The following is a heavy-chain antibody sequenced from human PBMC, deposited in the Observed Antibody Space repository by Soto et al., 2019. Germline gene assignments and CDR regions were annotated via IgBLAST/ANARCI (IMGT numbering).Heavy chain of an antibody. V-gene: IGHV4-59*08. J-gene: IGHJ4*02. CDR1: GGSISSYY. CDR3: ARVGGYDFDFDY. D-gene: IGHD5-12*01. CDR2: IYYSGST. Sequence: SETLSLTCTVSGGSISSYYWSWIRQPPGKGLEWIGYIYYSGSTNYNPSLKSRVTISVDTSKNQFSLKLSSVTAADTAVYYCARVGGYDFDFDYWGQGTLVTVSS.